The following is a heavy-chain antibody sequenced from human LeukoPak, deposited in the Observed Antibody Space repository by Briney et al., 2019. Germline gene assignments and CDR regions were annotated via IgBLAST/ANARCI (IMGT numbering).Heavy chain of an antibody. D-gene: IGHD3-16*01. J-gene: IGHJ6*03. V-gene: IGHV1-2*06. CDR1: GYTFTGYY. CDR2: INPNSGGT. CDR3: ARDLGRDYYMDV. Sequence: GASVKVSCKASGYTFTGYYMHWVRQTPGQGLEWMGRINPNSGGTNYAQKFQGRVTMTRDMSISTAYMELSRLRSDDTAVYYCARDLGRDYYMDVWGKGTTVTVSS.